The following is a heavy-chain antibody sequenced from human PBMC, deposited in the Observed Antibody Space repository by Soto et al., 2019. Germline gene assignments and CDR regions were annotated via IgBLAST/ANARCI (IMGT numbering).Heavy chain of an antibody. CDR1: GFTFSSYS. CDR2: ISSSSSYI. Sequence: EVQLVESGGGLVKPGVSLRRSGAASGFTFSSYSMNWVRQAPGKGLEWVSSISSSSSYIYYADSVKGRFTISRDNAKNSLYLQMNSLRAEDTAVYYCARRFGAVTENDSWGQGTLVTVSS. D-gene: IGHD3-3*01. V-gene: IGHV3-21*01. J-gene: IGHJ4*02. CDR3: ARRFGAVTENDS.